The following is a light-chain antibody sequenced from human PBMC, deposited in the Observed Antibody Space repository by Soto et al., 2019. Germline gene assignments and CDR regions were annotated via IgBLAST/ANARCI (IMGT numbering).Light chain of an antibody. CDR3: QQYGSSPWT. V-gene: IGKV3-20*01. Sequence: EIVLTQSPGTLSLSPGESATLSCRASRGVNNNYLAWYQRKPGQAPRLLIYGASYRATDIPRRFTGSGSGTDFTLTISRLETEDFAVYYCQQYGSSPWTFGQGTKVENK. CDR2: GAS. CDR1: RGVNNNY. J-gene: IGKJ1*01.